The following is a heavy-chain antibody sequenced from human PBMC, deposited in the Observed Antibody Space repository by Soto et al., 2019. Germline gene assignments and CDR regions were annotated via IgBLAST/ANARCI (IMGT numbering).Heavy chain of an antibody. CDR2: IYYSGST. Sequence: SETLSLTCSVSGGSISSSSYYWGWIRQPPGKGLEWIGNIYYSGSTYYNPSLKSRVTTSVDTSKNQFSLKLSSVTAADTAVYYCARRESYDILTGYYHFDYWGQGTLVTAPQ. CDR3: ARRESYDILTGYYHFDY. V-gene: IGHV4-39*01. J-gene: IGHJ4*02. CDR1: GGSISSSSYY. D-gene: IGHD3-9*01.